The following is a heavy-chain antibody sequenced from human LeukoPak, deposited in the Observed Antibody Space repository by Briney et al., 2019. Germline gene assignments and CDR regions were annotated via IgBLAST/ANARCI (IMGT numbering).Heavy chain of an antibody. J-gene: IGHJ4*02. CDR1: GGSISSYY. V-gene: IGHV4-4*07. Sequence: PSETLSLTCTVSGGSISSYYWSWIRQPAGKGLEWIGRIYTSGSTNYNPSLKSRVTMSVDTSKNQFSLKLSSVTAADTAVYHCASQGYGSGYVHFDYWGQGTLVTVSS. D-gene: IGHD6-19*01. CDR3: ASQGYGSGYVHFDY. CDR2: IYTSGST.